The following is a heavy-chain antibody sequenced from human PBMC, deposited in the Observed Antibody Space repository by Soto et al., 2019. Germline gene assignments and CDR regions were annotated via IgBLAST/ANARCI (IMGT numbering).Heavy chain of an antibody. D-gene: IGHD3-9*01. CDR1: GFTFSSYG. J-gene: IGHJ4*02. V-gene: IGHV3-30*18. Sequence: QVQLVESGGGVVQPGRSLRLSCAASGFTFSSYGMHWVRQAPGKGLEWVAVISYDGSNKYYADSVKGRFTISRDNSKNTLYLQMNSLRAEDTAVYYCAKLLRYFDWLRVPLDYWGQGTLVTVSS. CDR3: AKLLRYFDWLRVPLDY. CDR2: ISYDGSNK.